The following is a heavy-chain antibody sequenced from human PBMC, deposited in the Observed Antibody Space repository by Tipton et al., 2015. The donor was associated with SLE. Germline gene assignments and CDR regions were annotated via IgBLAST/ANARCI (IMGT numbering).Heavy chain of an antibody. CDR2: IYSGGST. J-gene: IGHJ4*02. CDR3: ARAEQQLAH. CDR1: GFTVSSNY. D-gene: IGHD6-13*01. Sequence: SLRLSCAASGFTVSSNYMSWVRQAPGKGLEWVSVIYSGGSTYYAGSVKGRFTISRDNSKNTLYLQMNRLRAEDTAVYYCARAEQQLAHWGQGTLVTVSS. V-gene: IGHV3-66*01.